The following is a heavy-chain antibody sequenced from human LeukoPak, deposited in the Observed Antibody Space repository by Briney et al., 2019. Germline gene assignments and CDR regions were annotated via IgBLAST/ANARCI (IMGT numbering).Heavy chain of an antibody. CDR1: GFTFSDYG. V-gene: IGHV3-30*18. Sequence: GGSLRLSCAASGFTFSDYGMHWVRQAPGKGLEWVAVISHDGRTEFYADSVKGRFTISRDSSQNTLYLQMNDLRRDDTAAYYCAKDKPLRERARRSIDSGIVYYYYGMDVWGQGTTVTVSS. J-gene: IGHJ6*02. CDR2: ISHDGRTE. D-gene: IGHD3-10*01. CDR3: AKDKPLRERARRSIDSGIVYYYYGMDV.